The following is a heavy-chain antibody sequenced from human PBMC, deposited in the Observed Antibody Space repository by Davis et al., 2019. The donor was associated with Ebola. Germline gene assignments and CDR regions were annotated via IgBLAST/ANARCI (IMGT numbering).Heavy chain of an antibody. Sequence: GGSLRLSCAASGFTFSSYAMHWVRQAPGKGLEWVAVISYDGSHKYYADSVKGRFTISRDNSKNTLDLQMNSLRAEETAVYYCAREVGAVAENYFDYWGQGTLVTVSS. CDR2: ISYDGSHK. V-gene: IGHV3-30*04. CDR3: AREVGAVAENYFDY. D-gene: IGHD6-19*01. CDR1: GFTFSSYA. J-gene: IGHJ4*02.